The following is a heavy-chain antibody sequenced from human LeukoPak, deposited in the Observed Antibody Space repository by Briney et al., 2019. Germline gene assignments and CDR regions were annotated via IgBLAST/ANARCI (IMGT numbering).Heavy chain of an antibody. CDR3: ARHRYNWNGYYYYGMDV. CDR2: IYYSGST. J-gene: IGHJ6*02. CDR1: GGSISSSSYY. Sequence: PSETLSLTCSVSGGSISSSSYYWGWIRQPRGKGLEWIGSIYYSGSTYYNPSLKSRVTISVDTSKNQFSLKLSSVTAADTAVYYCARHRYNWNGYYYYGMDVWGQGTTVTVSS. V-gene: IGHV4-39*01. D-gene: IGHD1-20*01.